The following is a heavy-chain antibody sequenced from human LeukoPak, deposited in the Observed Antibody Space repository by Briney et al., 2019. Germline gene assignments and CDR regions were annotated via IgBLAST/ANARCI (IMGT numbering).Heavy chain of an antibody. CDR2: ISGSGDNT. CDR1: GFTFSNYA. D-gene: IGHD2-15*01. J-gene: IGHJ4*02. CDR3: ARDREDGSFDY. Sequence: GGSLRLSCAASGFTFSNYAMSWVRQAPGKGLEWVSAISGSGDNTYYADSVKGRFTVSRDNTKNSLYLQMNSLRAEDTAVYYCARDREDGSFDYWGQGTLVTVSS. V-gene: IGHV3-23*01.